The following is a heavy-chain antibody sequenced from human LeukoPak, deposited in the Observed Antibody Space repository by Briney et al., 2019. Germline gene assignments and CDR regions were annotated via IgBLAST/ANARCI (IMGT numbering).Heavy chain of an antibody. CDR2: TYTSGST. CDR3: ARVDHCGGDCYSFDY. CDR1: VGSIGGYN. D-gene: IGHD2-21*02. J-gene: IGHJ4*02. Sequence: SETLSLTCPAPVGSIGGYNWDWIRKPPGKGLNWIGRTYTSGSTNYNPSLYNPSLKSRVTMSINASKNQFSLRLSSVTAADTAVYYCARVDHCGGDCYSFDYWGQGTLVTVSS. V-gene: IGHV4-4*07.